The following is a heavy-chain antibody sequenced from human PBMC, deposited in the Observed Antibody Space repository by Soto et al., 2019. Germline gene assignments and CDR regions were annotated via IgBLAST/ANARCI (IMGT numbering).Heavy chain of an antibody. CDR2: INAGNGNT. J-gene: IGHJ5*02. CDR1: GYTFTSYA. Sequence: ASVKVSCKASGYTFTSYAMHWVRQAPGQRLEWMGWINAGNGNTKYSQKFQGRVTITRDTSASTAYMELSSLRSEDTAVYYCASGYYYDSSVYWFDPWGQGTLVTAPQ. V-gene: IGHV1-3*01. D-gene: IGHD3-22*01. CDR3: ASGYYYDSSVYWFDP.